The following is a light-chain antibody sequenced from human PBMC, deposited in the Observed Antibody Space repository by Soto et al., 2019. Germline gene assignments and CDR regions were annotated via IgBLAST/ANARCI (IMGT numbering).Light chain of an antibody. V-gene: IGKV1-27*01. CDR2: AAS. Sequence: DIQMTQSPSSLSASVGDRVTITCRASQGISTYLVWYQQKPGTVPKLLIFAASTLQSGVPSRFSGSGSGTDFTLTISSLQPEDVATYYCQSCTGAPLTFGQGTKVEI. CDR1: QGISTY. CDR3: QSCTGAPLT. J-gene: IGKJ1*01.